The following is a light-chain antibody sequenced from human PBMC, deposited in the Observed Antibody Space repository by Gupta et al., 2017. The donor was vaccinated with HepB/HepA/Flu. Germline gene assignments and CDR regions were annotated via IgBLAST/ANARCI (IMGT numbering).Light chain of an antibody. CDR1: QNVEGW. V-gene: IGKV1-5*03. J-gene: IGKJ4*01. CDR2: RTS. CDR3: EQYKSSPT. Sequence: DIQMTQSPSMISAYVGDRVTITCRASQNVEGWLAWYQQIPGKAPKLLIHRTSYLQGGTPSRFSGTGSGTEYTLTISSLQPDDSGTYYCEQYKSSPTFGGGTKVEI.